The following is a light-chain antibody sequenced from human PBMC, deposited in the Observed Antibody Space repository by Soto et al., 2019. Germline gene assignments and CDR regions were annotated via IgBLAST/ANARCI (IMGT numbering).Light chain of an antibody. CDR1: QSASSSF. CDR3: QQYGRSPTT. Sequence: DIVLTQSPGTLSLSPGEIATLSCRASQSASSSFLAWYQQKPGQAPRLLIYAASSRATGIPDRFSGSGSGTDFTLTISRLEPEDFAVYYCQQYGRSPTTFGQGTKVDIK. CDR2: AAS. V-gene: IGKV3-20*01. J-gene: IGKJ1*01.